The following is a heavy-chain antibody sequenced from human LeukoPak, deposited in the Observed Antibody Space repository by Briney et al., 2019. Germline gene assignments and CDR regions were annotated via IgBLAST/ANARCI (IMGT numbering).Heavy chain of an antibody. CDR3: ARVYYQDSGSSYRHLDY. CDR2: IKLDGSEK. V-gene: IGHV3-7*01. CDR1: GFSFSNYC. Sequence: GGSLRLSCAASGFSFSNYCMTLVRLVPGRRLEWVASIKLDGSEKYFLASVKGRFTISRDNAENSLYLQMNSLRAEDTAVYYCARVYYQDSGSSYRHLDYWGQGTLVTVSS. D-gene: IGHD3-22*01. J-gene: IGHJ4*02.